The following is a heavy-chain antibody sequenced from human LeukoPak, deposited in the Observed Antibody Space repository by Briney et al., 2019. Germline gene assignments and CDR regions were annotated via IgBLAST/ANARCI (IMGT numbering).Heavy chain of an antibody. CDR3: ATRGAYNWNDVGA. D-gene: IGHD1-20*01. CDR2: IYYSGST. CDR1: GGSISSYY. Sequence: SSETLSLTCTVSGGSISSYYWSWIRQPPGKGLEWIGYIYYSGSTNYNPSLKSRVTISVDTSKNQFSLKLSSVTAADTAVYYCATRGAYNWNDVGAWGQGTLVTVSS. J-gene: IGHJ5*02. V-gene: IGHV4-59*01.